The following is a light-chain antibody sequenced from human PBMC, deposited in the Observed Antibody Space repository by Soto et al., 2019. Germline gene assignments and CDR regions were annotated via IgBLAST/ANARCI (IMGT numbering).Light chain of an antibody. V-gene: IGKV3-20*01. CDR3: QQYASYSPT. CDR1: QSVSSIY. J-gene: IGKJ1*01. CDR2: GAS. Sequence: EIVLTQSPGTLSLSPGERATLSCRASQSVSSIYLAWYQQKPGQAPRLLVYGASSRATGIPDRFSGSGSGTDFSLTISRLEPEDFATYYCQQYASYSPTFGQGTKVGIK.